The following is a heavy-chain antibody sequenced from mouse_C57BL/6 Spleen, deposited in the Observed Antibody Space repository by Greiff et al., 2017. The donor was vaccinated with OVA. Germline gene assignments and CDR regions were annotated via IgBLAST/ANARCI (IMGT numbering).Heavy chain of an antibody. CDR2: IHPNSGST. CDR1: GYTFTSYW. V-gene: IGHV1-64*01. D-gene: IGHD2-3*01. CDR3: ARGGYDYWYFDV. Sequence: QVQLHQSGAELVKPGASVKLSCKASGYTFTSYWMHWVKQRPGQGLEWIGMIHPNSGSTNYNEKFKSKATLTVDKSSSTAYMQLSSLTSEDSAVYYCARGGYDYWYFDVWGTGTTVTVSS. J-gene: IGHJ1*03.